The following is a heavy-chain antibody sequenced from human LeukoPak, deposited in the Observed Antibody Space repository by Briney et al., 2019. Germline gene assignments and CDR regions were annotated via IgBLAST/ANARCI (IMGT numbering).Heavy chain of an antibody. V-gene: IGHV4-59*01. CDR2: IYYSGST. CDR1: GGSISSYY. CDR3: ARVVSRDIVVVPAAYSWFDP. D-gene: IGHD2-2*01. J-gene: IGHJ5*02. Sequence: SETLSLTCTVFGGSISSYYWSWIRQPPGKGLEWIGYIYYSGSTNYNPSLKSRVTISVDTSKNQFSLKLSSVTAADTAVYYCARVVSRDIVVVPAAYSWFDPWGQGTLVTVSS.